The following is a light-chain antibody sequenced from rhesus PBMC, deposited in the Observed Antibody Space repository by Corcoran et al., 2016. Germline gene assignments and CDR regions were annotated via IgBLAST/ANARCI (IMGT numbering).Light chain of an antibody. Sequence: DIQMTQSPSSLSTSVGERVTITCRASKGISSWLAWYQQKPGKAPNLLVYTASSLQSGVPSRFSGRGAGTVFTLTISSLQPEDVATYYCQQYNNAPYSFGQGTKVEIK. CDR1: KGISSW. J-gene: IGKJ2*01. V-gene: IGKV1-21*01. CDR2: TAS. CDR3: QQYNNAPYS.